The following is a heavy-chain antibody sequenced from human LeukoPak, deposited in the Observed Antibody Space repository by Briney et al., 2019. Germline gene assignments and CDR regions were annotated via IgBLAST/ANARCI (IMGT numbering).Heavy chain of an antibody. Sequence: WASVKVSCKASGYTFTSYDINWVRQATGQGLEWMGWISAYNGNTNYAQKLQGRVTMTTDTSTSTAYMELRSLRSDDTAVYYCASPGITGTQGDAFDIWGQGTMVTVSS. V-gene: IGHV1-18*01. CDR1: GYTFTSYD. D-gene: IGHD1-20*01. CDR3: ASPGITGTQGDAFDI. J-gene: IGHJ3*02. CDR2: ISAYNGNT.